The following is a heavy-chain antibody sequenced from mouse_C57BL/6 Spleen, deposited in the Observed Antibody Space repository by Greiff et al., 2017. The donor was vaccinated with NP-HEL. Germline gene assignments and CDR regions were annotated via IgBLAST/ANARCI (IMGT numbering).Heavy chain of an antibody. CDR2: IYPGDGDT. CDR1: GYAFSSSW. J-gene: IGHJ1*03. Sequence: QVQLQQSGPELVKPGASVKISCKASGYAFSSSWMNWVKQRPGKGLEWIGRIYPGDGDTNYNGKFKGKATLTADKSSSTAYMQLSSRTSEDSAVYFCARGGDWYFDVWGTGTTVTVSS. CDR3: ARGGDWYFDV. V-gene: IGHV1-82*01.